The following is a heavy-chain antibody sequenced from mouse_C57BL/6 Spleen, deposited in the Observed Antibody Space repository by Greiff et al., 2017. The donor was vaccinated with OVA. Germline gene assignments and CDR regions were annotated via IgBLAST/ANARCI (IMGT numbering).Heavy chain of an antibody. J-gene: IGHJ3*01. CDR1: GYTFTSYW. Sequence: QVQLQQPGTELVKPGASVKLSCKASGYTFTSYWMHWVKQRPGQGLEWIGNINPSNGGTNYNEKFKSKATLTVDKSSSPVYMQLSSLTSEDSAVYYCGRGDSSDYDTWFAYWGQGTLVTVSA. V-gene: IGHV1-53*01. CDR3: GRGDSSDYDTWFAY. CDR2: INPSNGGT. D-gene: IGHD3-2*02.